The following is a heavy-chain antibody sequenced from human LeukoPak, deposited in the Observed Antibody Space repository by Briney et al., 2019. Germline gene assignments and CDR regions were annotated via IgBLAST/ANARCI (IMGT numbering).Heavy chain of an antibody. D-gene: IGHD3-22*01. J-gene: IGHJ3*02. Sequence: PSETLSLTCTVSGGSISSSSYYWGWIRQPPGKGLEWIAAIYYSGSTYYNPSLKSRVTISADTSKNQFSLKLSSVTAADTAVYYCARRGYHDAFDIWGQGTMVTVSS. CDR3: ARRGYHDAFDI. CDR2: IYYSGST. V-gene: IGHV4-39*01. CDR1: GGSISSSSYY.